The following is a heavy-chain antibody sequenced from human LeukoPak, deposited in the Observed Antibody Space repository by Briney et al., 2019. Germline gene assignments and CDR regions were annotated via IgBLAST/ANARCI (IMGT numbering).Heavy chain of an antibody. D-gene: IGHD3-10*01. J-gene: IGHJ4*02. CDR2: IYHSGGT. Sequence: SPSETLSLTCAVSGYSISSGHYWGWIRQPPGKGLKWIGSIYHSGGTYYNPSLKSRVTISVDTSKNQFSLKMKSVTAADTAVYYCAGFTPAVDYCSQGTLVTVSS. V-gene: IGHV4-38-2*01. CDR1: GYSISSGHY. CDR3: AGFTPAVDY.